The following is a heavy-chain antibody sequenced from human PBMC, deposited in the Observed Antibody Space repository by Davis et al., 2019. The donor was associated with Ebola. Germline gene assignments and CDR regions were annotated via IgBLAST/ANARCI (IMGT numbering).Heavy chain of an antibody. CDR1: GFTFSSYA. Sequence: GESLKISCAASGFTFSSYAMHWVRQAPGKGLEWVAVISYDGSNKYYADSVKGRFTISRDNSKNTLYLQMNSLRAEDTAVYCCARSTALGYWGQGTLVTVSS. D-gene: IGHD6-6*01. J-gene: IGHJ4*02. CDR2: ISYDGSNK. V-gene: IGHV3-30*04. CDR3: ARSTALGY.